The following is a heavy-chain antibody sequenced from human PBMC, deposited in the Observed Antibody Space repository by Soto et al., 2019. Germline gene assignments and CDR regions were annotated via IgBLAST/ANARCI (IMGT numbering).Heavy chain of an antibody. J-gene: IGHJ3*02. CDR2: IIPICGTA. D-gene: IGHD5-18*01. V-gene: IGHV1-69*12. CDR1: GGTFSSYA. Sequence: QVQLVQSGAEVKKPGSSVKVSCKASGGTFSSYAISWVRQAPGQGLEWMGGIIPICGTANYAQKFQGRVTITADESTRTAYMELRSLRSEDTAVYYCARDRGTAMARLYAFDIWGQGTMVTVSA. CDR3: ARDRGTAMARLYAFDI.